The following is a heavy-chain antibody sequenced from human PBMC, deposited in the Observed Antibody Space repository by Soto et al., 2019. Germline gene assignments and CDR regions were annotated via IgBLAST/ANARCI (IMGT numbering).Heavy chain of an antibody. Sequence: SVKFSCKSSGVAFSSYAISWVRQAPGQGLEWMGGIIPIFGTANYAQKFQGRVTITADESTSTAYMELSSLRSEDTAVYYCARLIMIFGLVIHEYAIDVWCQGHTVTGFS. V-gene: IGHV1-69*13. CDR2: IIPIFGTA. CDR3: ARLIMIFGLVIHEYAIDV. D-gene: IGHD3-3*01. CDR1: GVAFSSYA. J-gene: IGHJ6*02.